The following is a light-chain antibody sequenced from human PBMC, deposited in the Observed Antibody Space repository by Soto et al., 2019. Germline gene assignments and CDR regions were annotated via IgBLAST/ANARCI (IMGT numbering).Light chain of an antibody. CDR2: EVS. J-gene: IGLJ2*01. Sequence: QSALTQPPSASGSPGPSVTISCTGTSSDVGGYNYVSWYQQHPGKPPKLMIYEVSKRPSGVPDRFSGSKSGNTASLTVSGLQAEDEADYYCSSYAGRNNVVFGGGTKVTVL. CDR3: SSYAGRNNVV. V-gene: IGLV2-8*01. CDR1: SSDVGGYNY.